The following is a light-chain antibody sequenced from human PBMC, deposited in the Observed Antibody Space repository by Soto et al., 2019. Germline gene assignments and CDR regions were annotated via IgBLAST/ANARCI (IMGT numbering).Light chain of an antibody. CDR2: AAS. Sequence: DIQMTQSPSSLSASVGDRVTITCRASQDISNYLAWFQQKPGKVPKLLIYAASTLQSGVPSRFSGSGSGTDFTLTISSXQPEDVATYYCQKFGSAPWTFGQGTKVDIK. V-gene: IGKV1-27*01. J-gene: IGKJ1*01. CDR1: QDISNY. CDR3: QKFGSAPWT.